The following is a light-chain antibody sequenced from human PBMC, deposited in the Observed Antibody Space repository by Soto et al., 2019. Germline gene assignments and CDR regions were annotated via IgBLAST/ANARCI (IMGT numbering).Light chain of an antibody. CDR3: AAWDDSLNGHVV. V-gene: IGLV1-44*01. CDR2: DNS. J-gene: IGLJ2*01. Sequence: QSVLTQPPSASGTPGQRVTISCSGSSSNIGGNTVSWYQQLPGTAPKLLIYDNSRRPSGVPDRFSGSKSGTSASLAISGLQSEDEADYYCAAWDDSLNGHVVFGGGTKVTVL. CDR1: SSNIGGNT.